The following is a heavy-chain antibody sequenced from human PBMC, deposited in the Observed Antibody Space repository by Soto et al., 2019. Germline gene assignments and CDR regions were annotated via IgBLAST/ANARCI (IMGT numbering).Heavy chain of an antibody. CDR3: ARLFTGGYGSGSYLVGDGWFDP. CDR1: GYTFTSYA. CDR2: INAGNGNT. V-gene: IGHV1-3*01. J-gene: IGHJ5*02. Sequence: GASVKVSCKTSGYTFTSYAMHWVRQAPGQRLEWMGWINAGNGNTKYSQKFQGRVTITRDTSASTAYMELSSLRSEDTAVYYCARLFTGGYGSGSYLVGDGWFDPWGQGTLVTVSS. D-gene: IGHD3-10*01.